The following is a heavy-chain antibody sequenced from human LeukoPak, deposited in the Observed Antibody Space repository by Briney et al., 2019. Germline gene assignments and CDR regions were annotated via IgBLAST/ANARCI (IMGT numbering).Heavy chain of an antibody. CDR3: ARRLGGADVFDI. CDR2: IYPGDSDS. Sequence: GESLKISCKDSGYSFSSYWIARVRQMPGKGLERMGIIYPGDSDSKYSRSFQGQVSTSADKSINTAYLQWSSLKASDSGMYYCARRLGGADVFDIWGQGTMVTVFS. V-gene: IGHV5-51*01. D-gene: IGHD3-16*01. CDR1: GYSFSSYW. J-gene: IGHJ3*02.